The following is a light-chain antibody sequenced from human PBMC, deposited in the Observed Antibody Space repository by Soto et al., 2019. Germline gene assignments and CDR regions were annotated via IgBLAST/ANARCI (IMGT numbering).Light chain of an antibody. CDR2: SND. CDR1: SSNIGSNY. J-gene: IGLJ3*02. CDR3: AAWDDTVGGV. Sequence: QSVLTQPPSASGTPGQTVTISCSGGSSNIGSNYVYWYQQLSGTAPRLIIYSNDQRSSGVPDRFSGSRSGTSASLAISGLRSEDEADYYCAAWDDTVGGVFGGGTKVTVL. V-gene: IGLV1-47*02.